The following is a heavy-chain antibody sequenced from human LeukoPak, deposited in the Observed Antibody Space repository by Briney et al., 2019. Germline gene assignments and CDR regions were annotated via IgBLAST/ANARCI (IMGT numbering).Heavy chain of an antibody. V-gene: IGHV3-53*01. J-gene: IGHJ4*02. D-gene: IGHD4-11*01. CDR2: IYSGGST. CDR1: GFTVGNNY. Sequence: GGSLRLPCAASGFTVGNNYMSWVRQAPGKGLEWVSVIYSGGSTYYADSVKGRFTISRDNSKNTLYLHMNSLRAEDTAVYYCARASTTTAQFDYWGQGTLVTVSS. CDR3: ARASTTTAQFDY.